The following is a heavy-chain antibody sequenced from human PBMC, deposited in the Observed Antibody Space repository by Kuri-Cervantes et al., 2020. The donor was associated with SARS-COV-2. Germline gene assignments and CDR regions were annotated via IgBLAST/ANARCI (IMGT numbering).Heavy chain of an antibody. D-gene: IGHD3-3*01. Sequence: GGSLRLSCVASGFTFSSYWMSWVRQAPGKGLEWVANIKQDGSEKYYVDSVKGRFTISRDNAKNSLYLQMNSLRAEDTAVYYCARGHDFWSTGDDYWGQGTLVTVSS. CDR2: IKQDGSEK. V-gene: IGHV3-7*01. CDR1: GFTFSSYW. J-gene: IGHJ4*02. CDR3: ARGHDFWSTGDDY.